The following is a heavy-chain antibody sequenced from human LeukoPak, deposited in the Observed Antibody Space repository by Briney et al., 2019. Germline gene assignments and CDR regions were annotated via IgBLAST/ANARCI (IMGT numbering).Heavy chain of an antibody. V-gene: IGHV3-48*01. CDR1: GFTFSSYS. J-gene: IGHJ6*02. CDR2: ISSSSSTI. Sequence: GGSLRLSCAASGFTFSSYSMNWVRQAPGKGLEWVSYISSSSSTIYYADSVKGRFTISRDNFKNTLYLQMNSLRAEDTAIYYCAKGLYDYALDVWGQGTAVTVSS. CDR3: AKGLYDYALDV.